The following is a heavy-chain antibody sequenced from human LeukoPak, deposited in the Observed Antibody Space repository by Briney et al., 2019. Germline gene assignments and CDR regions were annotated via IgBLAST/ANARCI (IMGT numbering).Heavy chain of an antibody. D-gene: IGHD3-3*01. CDR2: IYHSGST. Sequence: SETLSPTCGVSGYSISSGYYWGWIRQPPGKGREWIGSIYHSGSTYYNPSLKSRVTISVDTSNNQFSLKLWSVTAADTTLYYCARWDSGEWFHDAFDIWGQGTRVTVSS. CDR3: ARWDSGEWFHDAFDI. CDR1: GYSISSGYY. J-gene: IGHJ3*02. V-gene: IGHV4-38-2*01.